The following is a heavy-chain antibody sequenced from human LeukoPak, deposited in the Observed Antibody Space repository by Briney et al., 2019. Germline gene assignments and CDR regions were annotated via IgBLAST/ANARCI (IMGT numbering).Heavy chain of an antibody. V-gene: IGHV1-2*02. Sequence: ASVKVSCKASGYTFTGYYMHWVRQAPGQGLEWMGWINPNSGGTNYAQKFQGRVTMTRDTSISTAYMELSRLRSDDTAAYYCARSPTLAPLVGATTFLDFDYWGQGTLVTVSS. CDR3: ARSPTLAPLVGATTFLDFDY. J-gene: IGHJ4*02. CDR2: INPNSGGT. CDR1: GYTFTGYY. D-gene: IGHD1-26*01.